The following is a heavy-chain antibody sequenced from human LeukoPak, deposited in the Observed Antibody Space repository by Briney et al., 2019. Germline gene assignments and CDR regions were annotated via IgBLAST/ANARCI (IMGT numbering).Heavy chain of an antibody. J-gene: IGHJ4*02. CDR1: GYTFTSYY. CDR2: INPNSGGT. Sequence: VSVKVSCKASGYTFTSYYMHWVRQAPGQGLEWMGRINPNSGGTNYAQKFQGRVTMTRDTSISTAYMELSRLRSDDTAVYYCARDRSSSWPFDYWGQGTLVTVSS. CDR3: ARDRSSSWPFDY. D-gene: IGHD6-13*01. V-gene: IGHV1-2*06.